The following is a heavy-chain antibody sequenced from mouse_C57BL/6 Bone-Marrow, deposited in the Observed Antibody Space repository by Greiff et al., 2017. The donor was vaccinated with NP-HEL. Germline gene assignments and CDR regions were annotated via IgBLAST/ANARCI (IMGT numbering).Heavy chain of an antibody. D-gene: IGHD1-1*01. V-gene: IGHV2-2*01. CDR2: IWSGGST. Sequence: VQLVESGPGLVQPSQSLSITCTVSGFSLTSYGVHWVRQSPGKGLEWLGVIWSGGSTDYNAAFISRLSISKDNSKSQVFFKMNSLQADDTAIYYCARNWVVATPYYAMDYWGQGTSVTVSS. CDR3: ARNWVVATPYYAMDY. J-gene: IGHJ4*01. CDR1: GFSLTSYG.